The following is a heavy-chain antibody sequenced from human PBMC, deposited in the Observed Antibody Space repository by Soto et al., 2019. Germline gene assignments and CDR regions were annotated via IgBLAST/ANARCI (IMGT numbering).Heavy chain of an antibody. J-gene: IGHJ5*02. CDR2: IDGNGSST. CDR1: GFTFSSYW. CDR3: TREMAIP. Sequence: GGSLRLSCAASGFTFSSYWMHWVRQAPGKGLVWVSRIDGNGSSTNYADSVKGRFTISRDNAKNTLYLEMNSLRADDTAVYYCTREMAIPWGQGTLVTVSS. V-gene: IGHV3-74*01. D-gene: IGHD2-8*01.